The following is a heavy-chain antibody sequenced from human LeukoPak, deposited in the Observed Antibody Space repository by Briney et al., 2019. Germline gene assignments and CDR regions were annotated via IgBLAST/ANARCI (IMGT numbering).Heavy chain of an antibody. CDR2: FYYSGST. CDR3: ARDYQGGYGDKTVDY. Sequence: SETLSLTCTVSGGSISSSSYYWGWIRQPPGKGLEWIGSFYYSGSTYYNPSLKSRVTISVDTSKNQFSLKLSSVTAADTAVYYCARDYQGGYGDKTVDYWGQGTLVTVSS. J-gene: IGHJ4*02. V-gene: IGHV4-39*07. CDR1: GGSISSSSYY. D-gene: IGHD5-18*01.